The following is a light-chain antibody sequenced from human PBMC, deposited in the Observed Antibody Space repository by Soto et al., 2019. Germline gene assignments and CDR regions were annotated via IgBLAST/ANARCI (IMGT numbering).Light chain of an antibody. CDR2: EVS. CDR3: SSFAGNLV. J-gene: IGLJ2*01. CDR1: SSDVGGYNY. V-gene: IGLV2-8*01. Sequence: QSALTQPPSASGSPGQSVTISCTGTSSDVGGYNYVSWYQQHPGKAPKLMISEVSKRPSGVPDRFSGSKSGNTASLTVSGLQAEDEADYSCSSFAGNLVFGGGTKLTVL.